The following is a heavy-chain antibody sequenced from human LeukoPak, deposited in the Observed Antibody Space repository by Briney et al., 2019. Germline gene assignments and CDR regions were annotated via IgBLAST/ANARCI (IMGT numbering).Heavy chain of an antibody. CDR2: INPNSGVT. CDR3: ARADIVVVPAAHYDSSGYSNAFDI. Sequence: ASVKVSCTASGYTFTGYYMHSVRQAPGPGLEWRGWINPNSGVTNYAQKFQGRVTMTRDTSISTAYMELSRLRSDDTAVYYCARADIVVVPAAHYDSSGYSNAFDIWGQGTMVTVSS. D-gene: IGHD2-2*01. V-gene: IGHV1-2*02. CDR1: GYTFTGYY. J-gene: IGHJ3*02.